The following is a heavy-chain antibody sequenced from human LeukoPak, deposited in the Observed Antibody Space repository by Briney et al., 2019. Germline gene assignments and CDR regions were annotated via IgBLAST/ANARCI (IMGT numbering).Heavy chain of an antibody. Sequence: PGRSLRLSCAASGFTFRSYGMHWVRQAPGKGLEMAAVISFDGSDKYFADSVKGRFTISRDNSKNTLYLQMNSLRAEDTAVYYCAKSSPTLRYFDWLSGMDYWGQGTLVTVSS. CDR2: ISFDGSDK. CDR1: GFTFRSYG. J-gene: IGHJ4*02. CDR3: AKSSPTLRYFDWLSGMDY. V-gene: IGHV3-30*18. D-gene: IGHD3-9*01.